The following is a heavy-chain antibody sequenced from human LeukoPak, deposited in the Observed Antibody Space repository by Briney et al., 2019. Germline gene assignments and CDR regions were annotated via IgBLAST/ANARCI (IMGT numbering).Heavy chain of an antibody. CDR1: GFSLSTSGVG. J-gene: IGHJ5*02. CDR2: IYWDDDK. D-gene: IGHD3-16*02. Sequence: SGPTLVKPTQTLTLTCTFSGFSLSTSGVGVGWVRQPPGKALEWLALIYWDDDKRYNPSLETRLTITKDTSKNQVVLRMTNVDPVDTATYYCAHRHPAYYDYVWGNYRSLDWFDPWGQGISVTVSS. V-gene: IGHV2-5*02. CDR3: AHRHPAYYDYVWGNYRSLDWFDP.